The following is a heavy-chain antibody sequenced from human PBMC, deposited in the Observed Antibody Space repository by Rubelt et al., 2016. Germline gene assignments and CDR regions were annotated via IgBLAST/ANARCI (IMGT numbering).Heavy chain of an antibody. CDR3: ARDPLPVRGVIMTPTH. CDR2: ISAYNGNT. V-gene: IGHV1-18*01. Sequence: QVQLVQSGAEVKKPGASVKVSCKASGYTFTSYGISWVRQAPGQGLEWLGWISAYNGNTNYAQKLRGRVTMPTDTSTSTAYMELRSLRSDDTAVYYCARDPLPVRGVIMTPTHWGQGTLVTVSS. D-gene: IGHD3-10*01. J-gene: IGHJ4*02. CDR1: GYTFTSYG.